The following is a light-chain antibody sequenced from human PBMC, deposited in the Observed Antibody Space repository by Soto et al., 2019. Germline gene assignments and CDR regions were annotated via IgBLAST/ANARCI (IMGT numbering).Light chain of an antibody. J-gene: IGLJ1*01. CDR1: SSDVGGYNY. CDR2: DVS. CDR3: CSYAGNYYV. Sequence: QSALTQPRSVSGSPGQSVTISCTGTSSDVGGYNYVSWYQQHPGKAPKLMIYDVSKRPSGVPDRFSGSKSGNTASLTIPGLQAEDEADYYCCSYAGNYYVFGTGTQLTVL. V-gene: IGLV2-11*01.